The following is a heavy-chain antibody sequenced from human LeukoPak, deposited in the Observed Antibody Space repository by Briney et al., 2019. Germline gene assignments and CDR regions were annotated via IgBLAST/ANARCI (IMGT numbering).Heavy chain of an antibody. CDR1: GFTFSSYG. CDR3: ARALVVPAAIDH. V-gene: IGHV3-33*01. J-gene: IGHJ4*02. D-gene: IGHD2-2*01. CDR2: IWYDGSNK. Sequence: GSLRLSCAASGFTFSSYGMHWVRQAPGKGLEWVAVIWYDGSNKYYADSVKGRFTISRDNSKNTLYLQMNSLRAEDTAVYYCARALVVPAAIDHWGQGTLVTVSS.